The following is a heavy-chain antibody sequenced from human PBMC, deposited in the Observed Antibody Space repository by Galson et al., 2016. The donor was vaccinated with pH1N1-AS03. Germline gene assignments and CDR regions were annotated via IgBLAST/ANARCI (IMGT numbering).Heavy chain of an antibody. J-gene: IGHJ5*02. D-gene: IGHD4-23*01. Sequence: SLRLSCAASGFTVSNSYLSWVRQAPGKGLEWVSIIYNDDTTYYADSLKGRITISRDNTKNTLYLQMNSLRAEDTAVYYCSRWSRGGNFASLDPWGQGTLVTVSS. CDR2: IYNDDTT. CDR3: SRWSRGGNFASLDP. V-gene: IGHV3-53*01. CDR1: GFTVSNSY.